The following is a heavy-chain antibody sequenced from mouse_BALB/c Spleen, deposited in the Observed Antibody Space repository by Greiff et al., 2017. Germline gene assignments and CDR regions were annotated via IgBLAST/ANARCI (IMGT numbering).Heavy chain of an antibody. Sequence: EVKVVESGGGLVQPGGSRKLSCAASGFTFSDYGMAWVRQAPGKGPEWVAFISNLAYSIYYADTVTGRFTISRENAKNTLYLEMSSLRSEDTAMYYCARGRNWGFAYWGQGTLVTVSA. D-gene: IGHD4-1*01. J-gene: IGHJ3*01. V-gene: IGHV5-15*02. CDR2: ISNLAYSI. CDR3: ARGRNWGFAY. CDR1: GFTFSDYG.